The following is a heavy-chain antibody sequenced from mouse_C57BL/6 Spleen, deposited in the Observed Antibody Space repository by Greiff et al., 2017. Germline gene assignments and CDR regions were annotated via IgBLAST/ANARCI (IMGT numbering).Heavy chain of an antibody. J-gene: IGHJ2*01. CDR3: ARGVTTVGYYFDY. Sequence: QVQLQQPGAELVMPGASVKLSCKASGYTFTSYWMHWVKQRPGQGLEWIGEIDPSDSYTNYNQKFKGKSPLTVDKSSSTAYMQLSSLTSEDSAVYYCARGVTTVGYYFDYWGQGTPLTVSS. D-gene: IGHD1-1*01. CDR2: IDPSDSYT. V-gene: IGHV1-69*01. CDR1: GYTFTSYW.